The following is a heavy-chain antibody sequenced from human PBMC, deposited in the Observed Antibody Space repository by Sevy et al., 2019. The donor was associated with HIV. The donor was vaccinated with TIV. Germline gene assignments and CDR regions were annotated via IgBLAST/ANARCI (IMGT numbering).Heavy chain of an antibody. Sequence: GGSLRLSCAASGFTFSSYGMHWVRQAPGKGLEWVAVIWYDGSNKYYADSVKGRFTSSRDNSKNTLYLQMNSLRAEDTAVYYCARVAEGSSGYGYWGQGTLVTVSS. CDR1: GFTFSSYG. D-gene: IGHD3-22*01. CDR3: ARVAEGSSGYGY. J-gene: IGHJ4*02. V-gene: IGHV3-33*01. CDR2: IWYDGSNK.